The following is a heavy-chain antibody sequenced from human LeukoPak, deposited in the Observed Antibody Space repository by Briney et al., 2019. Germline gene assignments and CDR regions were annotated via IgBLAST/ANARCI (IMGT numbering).Heavy chain of an antibody. Sequence: SETLSLTCTVSGGSISSYYWSWIRQPPGKGLEWIGYIYYSGSTNYNPSLKSRVTISVDTSKNQFSLKLSSVTAADTAVYYCARGKVQGVIFDYWGQGTLVAASS. J-gene: IGHJ4*02. V-gene: IGHV4-59*01. CDR3: ARGKVQGVIFDY. D-gene: IGHD3-10*01. CDR2: IYYSGST. CDR1: GGSISSYY.